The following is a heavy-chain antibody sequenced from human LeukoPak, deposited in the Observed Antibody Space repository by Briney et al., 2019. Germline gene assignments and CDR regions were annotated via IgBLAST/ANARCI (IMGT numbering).Heavy chain of an antibody. CDR1: GLTFNTYW. Sequence: GGSLRLSCAAYGLTFNTYWMNWVRQAPGKGLEWVANTSPDGNEKYYADSVKGRFTISRDNSKNTLYLQMNSLRAEDTAVYYCASGGLWFGEFSYYWGQGTLVTVSS. D-gene: IGHD3-10*01. V-gene: IGHV3-7*01. CDR3: ASGGLWFGEFSYY. J-gene: IGHJ4*02. CDR2: TSPDGNEK.